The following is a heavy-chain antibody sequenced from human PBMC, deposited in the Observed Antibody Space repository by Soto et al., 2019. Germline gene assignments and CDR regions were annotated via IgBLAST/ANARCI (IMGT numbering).Heavy chain of an antibody. CDR3: AREPLDIGATMGELDY. CDR2: IKEDGSEK. CDR1: GFTFSSYW. Sequence: EVRLVESGGGLVQPGGSLRLSCAASGFTFSSYWMNWVRQAPGKGLEWVANIKEDGSEKYHIDSVKGRFTISRDNAKNSLYLQMNSRRAEDTAVYYWAREPLDIGATMGELDYWGQGTLVTVSS. D-gene: IGHD5-12*01. J-gene: IGHJ4*02. V-gene: IGHV3-7*01.